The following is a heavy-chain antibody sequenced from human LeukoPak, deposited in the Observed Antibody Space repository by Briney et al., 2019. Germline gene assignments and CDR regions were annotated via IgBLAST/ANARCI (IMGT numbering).Heavy chain of an antibody. V-gene: IGHV4-30-2*01. D-gene: IGHD6-6*01. Sequence: SQTLSLTCAVSGGSISSGGYSWSWIRQPPGKGLEWIGYIYHSGSTYYNPSLKGRVTISVDRSKNQFSLKLSSVTAADTAVYYCATRSSASSGAFDIWGQGTMVTVSS. J-gene: IGHJ3*02. CDR1: GGSISSGGYS. CDR2: IYHSGST. CDR3: ATRSSASSGAFDI.